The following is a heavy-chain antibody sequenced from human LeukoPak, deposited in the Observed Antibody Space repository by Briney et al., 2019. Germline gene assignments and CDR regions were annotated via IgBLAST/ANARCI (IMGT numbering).Heavy chain of an antibody. CDR2: INTNTGNP. V-gene: IGHV7-4-1*02. J-gene: IGHJ6*02. CDR3: ARDNCGGDCYGYYYYGMDV. D-gene: IGHD2-21*02. Sequence: ASVKVSCKASGYTFTSYAMNWVRQAPGQGLEWMGWINTNTGNPTYAQGFTGRFVFSLDTSVSTAYLQISSLKAEDTAVYYCARDNCGGDCYGYYYYGMDVWGQGTTVTVSS. CDR1: GYTFTSYA.